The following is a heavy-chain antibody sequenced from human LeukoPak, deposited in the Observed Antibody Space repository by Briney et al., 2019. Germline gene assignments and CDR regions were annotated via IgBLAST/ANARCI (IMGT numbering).Heavy chain of an antibody. CDR1: GGSVSIGSYY. J-gene: IGHJ5*01. V-gene: IGHV4-61*01. D-gene: IGHD2-15*01. Sequence: PSETLSLTCTVSGGSVSIGSYYWNWIRQPPGKGLEWIGYIYYSGSTNYNPSLKSRVTISVDTSNNQFSLKLTSATAADTAVYYCARGYCSGSSCYSRTFGSWGQGTLVTVSS. CDR2: IYYSGST. CDR3: ARGYCSGSSCYSRTFGS.